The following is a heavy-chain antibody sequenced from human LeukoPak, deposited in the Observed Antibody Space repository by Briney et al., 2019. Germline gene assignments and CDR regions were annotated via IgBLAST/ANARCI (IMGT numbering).Heavy chain of an antibody. Sequence: SVKVSCKASGGTFSSYAISWVRQAPGQGLEWMGGIIPIFGTANYAQKFQGRVTITADESTSTAYMELSSLRSEDTAVYYCARGSSGWTHNPWYFDYWGQGTLVTVSS. CDR3: ARGSSGWTHNPWYFDY. CDR1: GGTFSSYA. J-gene: IGHJ4*02. CDR2: IIPIFGTA. V-gene: IGHV1-69*13. D-gene: IGHD6-25*01.